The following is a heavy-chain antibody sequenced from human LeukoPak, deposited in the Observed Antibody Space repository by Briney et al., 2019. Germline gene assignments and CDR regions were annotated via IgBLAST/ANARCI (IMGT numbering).Heavy chain of an antibody. CDR2: MNPNSGNT. Sequence: ASVKVSCKASGYTFTAYYMHWVRQAPGQGLEWMGWMNPNSGNTGYAQKFQGRVTMTRNTSISTAYMELSSLRSEDTAVYYCALIGGRRPVDIAFDIWGQGTMVTVSS. D-gene: IGHD3-16*01. J-gene: IGHJ3*02. CDR3: ALIGGRRPVDIAFDI. CDR1: GYTFTAYY. V-gene: IGHV1-8*02.